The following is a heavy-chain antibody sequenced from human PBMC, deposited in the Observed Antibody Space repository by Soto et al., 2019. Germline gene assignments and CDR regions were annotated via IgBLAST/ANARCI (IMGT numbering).Heavy chain of an antibody. CDR1: GGTFSSYA. Sequence: QVQLVQSGAEVKKPGSSVKVSCKASGGTFSSYAISWVRQAPGQGLEWMGGIIPIFGTANYAQKFQGRVTITADESTSTAYMELSSLRSEDTAVYYCARLKRIAAQLKAGYYFDYWGQGTLVTVSS. CDR2: IIPIFGTA. J-gene: IGHJ4*02. V-gene: IGHV1-69*01. D-gene: IGHD6-6*01. CDR3: ARLKRIAAQLKAGYYFDY.